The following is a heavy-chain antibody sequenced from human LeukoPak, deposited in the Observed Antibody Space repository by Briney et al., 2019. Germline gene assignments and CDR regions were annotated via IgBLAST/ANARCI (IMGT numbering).Heavy chain of an antibody. CDR3: ARHRGHGLAAPGSNAVDV. Sequence: GGSLRLSCVGSEFTFSTYWMSWVRQAPGKGLEWLANIKQDGSEEYYVDSVKGRFTISRDNAKNSLYLQINSLRADDTAIYYCARHRGHGLAAPGSNAVDVWGQGTPVTVSS. J-gene: IGHJ6*02. D-gene: IGHD6-13*01. V-gene: IGHV3-7*05. CDR1: EFTFSTYW. CDR2: IKQDGSEE.